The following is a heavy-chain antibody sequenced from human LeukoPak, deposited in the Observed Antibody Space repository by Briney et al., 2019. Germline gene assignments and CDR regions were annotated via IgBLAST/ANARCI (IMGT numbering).Heavy chain of an antibody. CDR3: ARASPSGKIVANPIDY. D-gene: IGHD3-22*01. J-gene: IGHJ4*02. V-gene: IGHV1-46*01. CDR2: INPSGGST. CDR1: GYTFTSYY. Sequence: GASVKVSCKASGYTFTSYYMHWVRQAPGQGLEWMAIINPSGGSTSYAQKFQGRVTMTRDTSTSTVYMELSSLRSEDTAVYYCARASPSGKIVANPIDYWGQGTLVTVSS.